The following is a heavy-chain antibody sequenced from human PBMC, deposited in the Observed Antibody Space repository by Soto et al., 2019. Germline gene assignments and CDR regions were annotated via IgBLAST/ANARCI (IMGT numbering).Heavy chain of an antibody. D-gene: IGHD2-15*01. CDR2: ISSSSDII. J-gene: IGHJ5*01. CDR3: ARDGGPAENSFSRHPLES. CDR1: GFTFGDSY. V-gene: IGHV3-11*01. Sequence: GGSLRLSCAGSGFTFGDSYMSCIRQAPGKGLEWVSYISSSSDIIYYADSVIGRFTISIDNAKNSVYLQMNSLRDADTAIYYCARDGGPAENSFSRHPLESWGRGTMVTVSS.